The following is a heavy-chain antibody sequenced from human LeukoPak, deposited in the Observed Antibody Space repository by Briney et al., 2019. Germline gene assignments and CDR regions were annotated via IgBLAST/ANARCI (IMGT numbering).Heavy chain of an antibody. CDR2: ISSSGSAI. CDR3: ARAALYCSSTSCIFDY. V-gene: IGHV3-48*03. D-gene: IGHD2-2*01. J-gene: IGHJ4*02. Sequence: QPGGSLRLSCAASGFLFSSHEVNCVRQAPGKGLEWVSYISSSGSAIYYADSVKGRFTISRDNAKNSLYLQMNSLRAEDTAVYYCARAALYCSSTSCIFDYWGQGTLVTVSS. CDR1: GFLFSSHE.